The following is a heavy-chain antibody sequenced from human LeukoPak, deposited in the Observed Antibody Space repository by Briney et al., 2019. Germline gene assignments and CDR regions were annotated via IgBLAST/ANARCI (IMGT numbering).Heavy chain of an antibody. V-gene: IGHV3-21*01. CDR1: GFTFSSYS. D-gene: IGHD3-3*01. Sequence: GGSLRLSCAASGFTFSSYSMNWVRQAPGKGLEWVSSISSSSSYIYYADSVKGRFTISRDNAKNSLYLQMNSLRAEDTAVYYCARAGYYDFWSGYSYYYYYYMDVWGKGTTVTVSS. CDR2: ISSSSSYI. CDR3: ARAGYYDFWSGYSYYYYYYMDV. J-gene: IGHJ6*03.